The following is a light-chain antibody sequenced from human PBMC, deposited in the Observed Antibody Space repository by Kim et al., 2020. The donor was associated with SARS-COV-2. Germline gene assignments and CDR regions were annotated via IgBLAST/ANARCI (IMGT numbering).Light chain of an antibody. J-gene: IGKJ2*03. V-gene: IGKV4-1*01. CDR3: QQYYTTPYS. CDR1: QGVLYSSNNKDY. Sequence: RATINWKASQGVLYSSNNKDYLAWYQQKPGQPPKLLVYWAAIRESGVPDRVSGSGSGTDFTLTISSLQAEDVAVYYCQQYYTTPYSFGQGTKLEIK. CDR2: WAA.